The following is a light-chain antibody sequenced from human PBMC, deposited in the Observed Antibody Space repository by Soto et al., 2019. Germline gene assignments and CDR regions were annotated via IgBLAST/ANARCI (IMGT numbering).Light chain of an antibody. CDR3: QNFGDSPFT. V-gene: IGKV3-20*01. CDR1: ETISSHY. J-gene: IGKJ3*01. Sequence: EIVLMQSPDTLSLSPGERATLSCRASETISSHYIAWYQQKPGQAPRLLIFGASTRATGIPDRFSGSWSGTDFTLTISRREPEDFAVYYCQNFGDSPFTFGPGTKGDIK. CDR2: GAS.